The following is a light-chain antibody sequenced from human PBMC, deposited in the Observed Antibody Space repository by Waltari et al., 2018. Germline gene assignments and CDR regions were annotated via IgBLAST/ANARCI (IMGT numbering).Light chain of an antibody. V-gene: IGLV2-14*03. CDR2: DGN. CDR1: SSDLDDYNY. Sequence: QSALTQPASVSGSPGQSITISCTGTSSDLDDYNYVSWYRQFSGKAPKLIIYDGNSRPSGISKRFSGSKSGNTASLVISGLQAEDEADYYCVSYTLNTNFYVFGTGTKVTVL. CDR3: VSYTLNTNFYV. J-gene: IGLJ1*01.